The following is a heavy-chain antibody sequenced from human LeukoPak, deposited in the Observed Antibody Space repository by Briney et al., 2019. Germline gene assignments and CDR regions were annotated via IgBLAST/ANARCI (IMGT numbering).Heavy chain of an antibody. Sequence: SETLSLTCDVSGKSVTTGYYWAWIRQPPGKALEWIGIIYHRESGHYQPSLKSRVPMAVDTSKNQSSLRLSAVTAADTAVYYCARALQYCTSGCAYLFDYWGQGTLVAVSS. J-gene: IGHJ4*02. D-gene: IGHD2-8*01. CDR1: GKSVTTGYY. V-gene: IGHV4-38-2*01. CDR2: IYHRESG. CDR3: ARALQYCTSGCAYLFDY.